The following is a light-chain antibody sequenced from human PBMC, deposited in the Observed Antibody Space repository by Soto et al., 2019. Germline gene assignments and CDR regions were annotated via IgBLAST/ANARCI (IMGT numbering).Light chain of an antibody. CDR3: AAWDDRLNGAL. Sequence: QSVLTQPPSASGTPGQRVTMSCSGGSSNIGSNTVSWYQHLPGTAPQLPIYSDTQRASGVADRFSGSKSGTSASLAISGLQSDDEADYYCAAWDDRLNGALFGTGTKVTVL. CDR1: SSNIGSNT. J-gene: IGLJ1*01. CDR2: SDT. V-gene: IGLV1-44*01.